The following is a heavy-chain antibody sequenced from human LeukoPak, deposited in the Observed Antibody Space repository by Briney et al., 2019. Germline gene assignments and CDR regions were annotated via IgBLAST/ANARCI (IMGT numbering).Heavy chain of an antibody. J-gene: IGHJ4*02. Sequence: ASVKVSCKASGYTFTGYYMHWVRQAPGQGLEWMGWINPNSGGTNYAQKFQGRVTMTRDTSISTAYLELSRLRSDDTAVYYCARDLTKGTWFGELSYWGQGTLVTVSS. D-gene: IGHD3-10*01. V-gene: IGHV1-2*02. CDR1: GYTFTGYY. CDR3: ARDLTKGTWFGELSY. CDR2: INPNSGGT.